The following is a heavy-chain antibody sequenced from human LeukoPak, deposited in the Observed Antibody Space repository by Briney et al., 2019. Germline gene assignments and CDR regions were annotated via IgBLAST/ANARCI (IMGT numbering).Heavy chain of an antibody. D-gene: IGHD3-10*01. CDR3: ARAHMVRGVITNDY. CDR2: IYSGGSDT. CDR1: GYSFTSYC. Sequence: GESLKISCKGSGYSFTSYCIGWVSQMPGKGVEWMGIIYSGGSDTRYSPSFKGQVTISADKSNSAAYLQWSSLKASDTAMYYCARAHMVRGVITNDYWGQGTLVTVSS. V-gene: IGHV5-51*01. J-gene: IGHJ4*02.